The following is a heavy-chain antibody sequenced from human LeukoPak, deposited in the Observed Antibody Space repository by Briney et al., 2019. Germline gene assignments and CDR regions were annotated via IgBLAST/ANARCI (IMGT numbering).Heavy chain of an antibody. CDR2: INHSGST. D-gene: IGHD3-10*01. CDR1: GGSFSGYY. V-gene: IGHV4-34*01. CDR3: ASESSPSPYYYHGMDV. J-gene: IGHJ6*04. Sequence: KPSETLSLTCAVYGGSFSGYYWSWIRQPPGKGLEWIGEINHSGSTNYNPSLKSRVTISVDTSKNQFSLKLSSVTAADTAVYYCASESSPSPYYYHGMDVWGKGTTVTVSS.